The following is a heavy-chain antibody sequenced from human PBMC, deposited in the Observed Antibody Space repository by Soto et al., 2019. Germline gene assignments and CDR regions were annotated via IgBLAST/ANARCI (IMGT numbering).Heavy chain of an antibody. CDR1: GGTSSSYA. J-gene: IGHJ4*02. D-gene: IGHD4-4*01. CDR2: IIPLLDTT. CDR3: ASGGTTVNRRFDF. V-gene: IGHV1-69*01. Sequence: QVQVVQSGAEVKKTGSSVRVSCKASGGTSSSYAITWMRQAPGQGLEWMGGIIPLLDTTDYAQKFQGRVTFTADESTRTVYMELRSLTSEDTAVYYFASGGTTVNRRFDFWGQGNLVTVAS.